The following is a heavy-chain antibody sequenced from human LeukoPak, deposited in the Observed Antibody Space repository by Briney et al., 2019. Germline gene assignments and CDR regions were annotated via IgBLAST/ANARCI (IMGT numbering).Heavy chain of an antibody. CDR1: GYTFTSYY. CDR3: ARDWNYYDSSGYGRNYYYMDV. J-gene: IGHJ6*03. D-gene: IGHD3-22*01. CDR2: INPSGGST. Sequence: GASVKVSCKASGYTFTSYYMHWVRQAPGQGLEWMGIINPSGGSTSYAQKFQGRVTMTRDTSTSTVYMELSSLRSEDTAVYYCARDWNYYDSSGYGRNYYYMDVWGKGTTVTVSS. V-gene: IGHV1-46*01.